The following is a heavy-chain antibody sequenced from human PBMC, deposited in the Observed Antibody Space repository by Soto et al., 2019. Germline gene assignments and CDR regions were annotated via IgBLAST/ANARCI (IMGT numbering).Heavy chain of an antibody. J-gene: IGHJ6*02. D-gene: IGHD1-1*01. CDR2: ISGSGGST. V-gene: IGHV3-23*01. CDR3: AKKTGTDAGYYGMDV. Sequence: PGGSLRLSCAASGFTFSSYAMSWVRQAPGKGLEWVSVISGSGGSTYYADSVKGRLTISRDNSKNTLYLQMNSLRAEDTAVYYCAKKTGTDAGYYGMDVWGQGTTVTVSS. CDR1: GFTFSSYA.